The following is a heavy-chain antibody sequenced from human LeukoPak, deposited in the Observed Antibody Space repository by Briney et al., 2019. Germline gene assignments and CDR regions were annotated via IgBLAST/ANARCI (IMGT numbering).Heavy chain of an antibody. CDR2: IYYSGST. CDR1: GGSISSGGYY. D-gene: IGHD2-2*01. CDR3: ARARKAAMDAFDI. J-gene: IGHJ3*02. Sequence: SQTLSLTCTVSGGSISSGGYYWSWLRQHPGTGLEWIGYIYYSGSTYYNPSLKSRVTISVDTSKNQFSLKLSSVTAADTAVYYCARARKAAMDAFDIWGQGTMVTVSS. V-gene: IGHV4-31*03.